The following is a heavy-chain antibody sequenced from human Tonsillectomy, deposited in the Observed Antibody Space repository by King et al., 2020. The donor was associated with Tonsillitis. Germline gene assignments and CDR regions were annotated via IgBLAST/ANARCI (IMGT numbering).Heavy chain of an antibody. CDR3: ARVPGCSSTSCYYEWFDP. CDR2: IYHSGST. CDR1: GGSISSGGYS. D-gene: IGHD2-2*01. J-gene: IGHJ5*02. V-gene: IGHV4-30-2*01. Sequence: QLQESGSGLVKPSQTLSLTCAVSGGSISSGGYSWSWIRQPPGKGLEWIGYIYHSGSTYYNPSLKSRVTISVDRYKNQFSLKLSSVTAADTAVYYCARVPGCSSTSCYYEWFDPWGQGTLVTVSS.